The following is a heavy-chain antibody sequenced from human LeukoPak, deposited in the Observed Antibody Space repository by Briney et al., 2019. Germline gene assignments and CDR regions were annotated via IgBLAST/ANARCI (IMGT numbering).Heavy chain of an antibody. CDR1: GGSISSYY. Sequence: SETLSLTCTVSGGSISSYYWSWIRQPPGKGLEWIGYIYYSGSTNYNPSLKSRVTISVDTSKNQFSLKLSSVTAVDTAVYYCARRPPRWLQNGDMFDYWGQGTLVTVSS. CDR2: IYYSGST. V-gene: IGHV4-59*08. J-gene: IGHJ4*02. CDR3: ARRPPRWLQNGDMFDY. D-gene: IGHD5-24*01.